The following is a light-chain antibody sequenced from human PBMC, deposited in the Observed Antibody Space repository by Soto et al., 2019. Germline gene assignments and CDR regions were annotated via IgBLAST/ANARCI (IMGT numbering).Light chain of an antibody. V-gene: IGKV3-15*01. Sequence: EIVMTQSPATLSVSPGERATLSCRASQSVGGNLAWYQQKSGQAPRLLIFGASTRATGTPVRFSGSGSGTEFTLTISTLQSEDFAVYYCQQYNNWPPYTFGQGTKVDIK. CDR1: QSVGGN. CDR2: GAS. CDR3: QQYNNWPPYT. J-gene: IGKJ2*01.